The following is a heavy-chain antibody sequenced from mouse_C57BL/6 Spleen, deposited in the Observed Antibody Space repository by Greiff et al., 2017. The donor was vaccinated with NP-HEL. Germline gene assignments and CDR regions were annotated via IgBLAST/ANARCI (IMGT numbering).Heavy chain of an antibody. D-gene: IGHD4-1*01. V-gene: IGHV3-1*01. J-gene: IGHJ2*01. CDR1: GYSITSGYD. CDR2: ISYSGST. CDR3: ARAHSGYFDY. Sequence: EVQVVESGPGMVKPSQSLSLTCTVTGYSITSGYDWHWIRHFPGNKLEWMGYISYSGSTNYNPSLKSRISITHDTSKNHFFLKLNSVTTEDTATYYCARAHSGYFDYWGQGTTLTVSS.